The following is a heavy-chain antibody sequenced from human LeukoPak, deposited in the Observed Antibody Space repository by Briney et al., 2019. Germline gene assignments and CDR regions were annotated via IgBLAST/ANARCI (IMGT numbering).Heavy chain of an antibody. D-gene: IGHD1-26*01. Sequence: ASVKVSCKASGYTFTSYAMHWVRQAPGQRLEWMGWINAGNGNTKYSQKFQGRVTITRDTSASTAYMELSRLRSDDTAVYYCARVQVDVGATGNLFDPWGQGTLVTVSS. CDR3: ARVQVDVGATGNLFDP. CDR1: GYTFTSYA. J-gene: IGHJ5*02. V-gene: IGHV1-3*01. CDR2: INAGNGNT.